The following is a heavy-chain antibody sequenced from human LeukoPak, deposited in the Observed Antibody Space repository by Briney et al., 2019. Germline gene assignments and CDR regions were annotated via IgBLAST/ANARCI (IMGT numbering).Heavy chain of an antibody. CDR3: ARDLRRSKITIFGVADAFDI. CDR2: IYYSGST. J-gene: IGHJ3*02. CDR1: GGSISSSSYY. D-gene: IGHD3-3*01. Sequence: SETLSLTCTVSGGSISSSSYYWGWIRQPPGKGLEWIGSIYYSGSTYYNPSLKSRVTISVDTSKNQFSLKLSSVTAADTAVYYCARDLRRSKITIFGVADAFDIWGQGTMVTVSS. V-gene: IGHV4-39*07.